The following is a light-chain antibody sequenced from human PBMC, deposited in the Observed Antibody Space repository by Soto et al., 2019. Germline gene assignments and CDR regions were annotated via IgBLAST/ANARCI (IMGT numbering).Light chain of an antibody. CDR1: SGSVSTNYY. CDR3: VLYMGSGIGV. CDR2: STN. J-gene: IGLJ3*02. Sequence: QTVVTQEPSFSVSPGGTVTLTCGLSSGSVSTNYYPSWYQQTPGQAPRTLIYSTNTRSSGVPDRFSGSILGNKAALTITGAQADDESDYYCVLYMGSGIGVFGEGTKLTVL. V-gene: IGLV8-61*01.